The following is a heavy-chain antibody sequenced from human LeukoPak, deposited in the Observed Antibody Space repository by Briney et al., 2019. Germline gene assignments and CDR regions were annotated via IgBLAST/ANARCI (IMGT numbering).Heavy chain of an antibody. Sequence: ASVKVSCKASGYTFTSYGISWVRQAPGQGLEWMGWISAYNGNTNYAQKLQVRVTMATDTSTSTAYMELRSLRSDDTAVYYCARAAVAQGPIDYWGQGTLVTVSS. CDR2: ISAYNGNT. D-gene: IGHD6-19*01. CDR1: GYTFTSYG. V-gene: IGHV1-18*04. CDR3: ARAAVAQGPIDY. J-gene: IGHJ4*02.